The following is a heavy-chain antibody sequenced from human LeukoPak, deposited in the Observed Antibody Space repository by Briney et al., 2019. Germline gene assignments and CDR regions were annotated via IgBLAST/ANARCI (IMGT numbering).Heavy chain of an antibody. CDR2: ISFSSATI. CDR1: GFTFSSYS. Sequence: GGSLRLSCEASGFTFSSYSMNWVRQAPGKGLEWVSYISFSSATIHYADSVKGRFTISRDNAKNSLYLQMNSLRAEDTAVYYCASQGLSSWPLFDYWGQGTLVTVSS. CDR3: ASQGLSSWPLFDY. J-gene: IGHJ4*02. D-gene: IGHD6-13*01. V-gene: IGHV3-48*01.